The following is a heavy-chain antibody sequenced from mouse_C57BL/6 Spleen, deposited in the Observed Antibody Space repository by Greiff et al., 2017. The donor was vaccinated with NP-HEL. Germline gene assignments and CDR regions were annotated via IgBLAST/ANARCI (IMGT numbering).Heavy chain of an antibody. CDR1: GYAFTNYL. J-gene: IGHJ2*01. V-gene: IGHV1-54*01. CDR2: INPGSGGT. Sequence: VQLQQSGAELVRPGTSVKVSCKASGYAFTNYLIEWVKQRPGQGLEWIGVINPGSGGTNYNEKFKGKATLTADKSSSTAYMQLSSLTSEDSAVYFCARGYYGNLDYWGQGTTLTVSS. D-gene: IGHD2-1*01. CDR3: ARGYYGNLDY.